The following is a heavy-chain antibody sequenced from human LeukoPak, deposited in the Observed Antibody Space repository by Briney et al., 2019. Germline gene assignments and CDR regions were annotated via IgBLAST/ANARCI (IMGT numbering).Heavy chain of an antibody. V-gene: IGHV4-34*01. D-gene: IGHD3-3*01. CDR1: GGSFSGYY. J-gene: IGHJ5*02. CDR2: INHSGST. CDR3: ARGKSVRDWFDP. Sequence: SETLSLTCAVYGGSFSGYYWSWIRQPPGKGLEWIGEINHSGSTNYNPSLKSRVTISVDTSKNQFSLKLSSVTAADTAVYYCARGKSVRDWFDPWGQGTLVTVSS.